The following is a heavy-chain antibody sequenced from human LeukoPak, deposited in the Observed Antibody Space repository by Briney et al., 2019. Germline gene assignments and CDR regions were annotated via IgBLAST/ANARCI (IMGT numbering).Heavy chain of an antibody. CDR3: AKVSDRDSSGYYWGFEY. J-gene: IGHJ4*02. D-gene: IGHD3-22*01. V-gene: IGHV4-59*08. CDR2: IYYSGST. Sequence: KPSETLSLTCTVSGGSISGYYWSWIRHPPGKGLECIGYIYYSGSTNYNPSLKSRVTISVDTSRNQFSLKLTSVTAADTAVYYCAKVSDRDSSGYYWGFEYWGQGTLVTVSS. CDR1: GGSISGYY.